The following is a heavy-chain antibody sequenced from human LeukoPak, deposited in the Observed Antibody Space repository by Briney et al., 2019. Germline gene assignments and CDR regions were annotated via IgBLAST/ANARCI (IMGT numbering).Heavy chain of an antibody. CDR1: GYTFTGYY. CDR2: IIPIFGTA. CDR3: ARDFANYYDSSGSTPNAFDI. D-gene: IGHD3-22*01. V-gene: IGHV1-69*06. Sequence: SVKVSCKASGYTFTGYYMHWVRQAPGQGLEWMGGIIPIFGTANYAQKFQGRVTITADKSTSTAYMELSSLRSEDTAVYYCARDFANYYDSSGSTPNAFDIWGQGTMVTVSS. J-gene: IGHJ3*02.